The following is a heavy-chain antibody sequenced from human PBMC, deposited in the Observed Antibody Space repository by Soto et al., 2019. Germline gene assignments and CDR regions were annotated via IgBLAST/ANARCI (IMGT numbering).Heavy chain of an antibody. Sequence: SETLSLTCTVSGGSISSRGSMRGRSFYWGWMRQPPGKGLEWIASISYSDGSFYNSSLKSRLTISVDTSKNQFSLQMNSLRADDTAVYYCAKTREIRGVGPENWRQGTLVTVSS. CDR3: AKTREIRGVGPEN. J-gene: IGHJ4*02. CDR2: ISYSDGS. CDR1: GGSISSRGSMRGRSFY. D-gene: IGHD3-10*01. V-gene: IGHV4-39*01.